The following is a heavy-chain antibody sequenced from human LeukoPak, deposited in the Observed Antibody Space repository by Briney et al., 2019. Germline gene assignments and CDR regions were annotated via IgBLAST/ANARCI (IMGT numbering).Heavy chain of an antibody. CDR1: GGSFSSYY. D-gene: IGHD4-17*01. V-gene: IGHV4-34*01. Sequence: SETLSLTCAVYGGSFSSYYWSWIRQPPGKGLEWIGEINHSGSTNYNPSLKSRVTISVDTSKNQFSLKLSSVTAADTAVYYCASSPTYGDYSFYWGQGTLVTVSS. CDR2: INHSGST. J-gene: IGHJ4*02. CDR3: ASSPTYGDYSFY.